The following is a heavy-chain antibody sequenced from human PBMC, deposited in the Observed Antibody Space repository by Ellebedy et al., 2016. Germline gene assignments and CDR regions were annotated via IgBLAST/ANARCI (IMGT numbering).Heavy chain of an antibody. D-gene: IGHD3-22*01. Sequence: SETLSLXXTVSGGSVMNAGAYWSWIRQPPGGGLQWIGYVYRNGGTKYNPSLKSRVTMSVDTSKNKFSLRLNSLTAADTAVYYCARGLYFDSSGYHYWFDAWGQGTLVTVSS. V-gene: IGHV4-61*08. CDR1: GGSVMNAGAY. CDR2: VYRNGGT. CDR3: ARGLYFDSSGYHYWFDA. J-gene: IGHJ5*02.